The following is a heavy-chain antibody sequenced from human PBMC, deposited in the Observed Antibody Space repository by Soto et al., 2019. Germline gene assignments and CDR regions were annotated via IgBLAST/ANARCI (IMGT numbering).Heavy chain of an antibody. CDR3: ARDLLVPPHGGNPLARTHAFDI. Sequence: GGSLRLSCAASGFTFSSYAMHWVRQAPGKGLEWVAVISYDGSNKYYADSVKGRFTISRDNSKNTLYLQMNSLRAEDTAVYYCARDLLVPPHGGNPLARTHAFDIWGQGTMVTVSS. V-gene: IGHV3-30-3*01. J-gene: IGHJ3*02. CDR2: ISYDGSNK. CDR1: GFTFSSYA. D-gene: IGHD2-15*01.